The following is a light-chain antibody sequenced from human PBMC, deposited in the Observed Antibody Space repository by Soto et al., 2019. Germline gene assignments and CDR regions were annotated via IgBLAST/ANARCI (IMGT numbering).Light chain of an antibody. CDR3: LQHNTFPRT. V-gene: IGKV1-5*03. CDR1: QTISSW. J-gene: IGKJ1*01. Sequence: DIQMTQSPSTLSGSVGDRVTITCRASQTISSWLAWYQQKPGKAPKLLIYKASTLKSGVPSRFSGSGSGTEFTLTISSLQPDDFATYYCLQHNTFPRTFGQGTKVEIK. CDR2: KAS.